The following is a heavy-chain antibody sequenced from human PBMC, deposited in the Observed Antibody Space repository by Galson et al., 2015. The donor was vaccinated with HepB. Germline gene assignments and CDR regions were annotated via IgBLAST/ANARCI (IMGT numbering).Heavy chain of an antibody. CDR3: TTDVYYSTYWSWVDP. J-gene: IGHJ5*02. Sequence: SLRLSCAASGFPFNNAWMTWVRQAPGMGLEWVGRIKSKTDGETTDYAAPVKGRFTISRDDSKNRLYLQMNSLKTEDTAVYYCTTDVYYSTYWSWVDPWGHGPRVTVAS. D-gene: IGHD2-8*02. CDR2: IKSKTDGETT. CDR1: GFPFNNAW. V-gene: IGHV3-15*01.